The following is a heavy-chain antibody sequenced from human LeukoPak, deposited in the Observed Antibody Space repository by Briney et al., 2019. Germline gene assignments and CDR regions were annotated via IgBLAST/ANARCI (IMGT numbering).Heavy chain of an antibody. D-gene: IGHD2-15*01. J-gene: IGHJ6*02. CDR1: GFTFSSYG. CDR3: AKTPAALWYSPMDV. Sequence: GSLRLSCAASGFTFSSYGMHWVRQVPGKGLEWVAVISYDGSNKYYADSVKGRFTISRDNSKNTLYLQMNSLRAEDTAVYYCAKTPAALWYSPMDVWGQGTTVTVSS. CDR2: ISYDGSNK. V-gene: IGHV3-30*18.